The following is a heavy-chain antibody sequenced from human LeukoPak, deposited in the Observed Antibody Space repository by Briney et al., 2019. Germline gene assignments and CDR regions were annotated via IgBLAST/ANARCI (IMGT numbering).Heavy chain of an antibody. V-gene: IGHV4-59*01. Sequence: SETLSLTCTVSGGSISSYYWSWIRQPPGKGLEWIANIYHTGSTNYNPSLKSRVTISGDTSKNQFSLKLTSVTAADTAIYYCAATIKRDYGDTNLNYSGQGTLVTVSS. CDR2: IYHTGST. J-gene: IGHJ4*02. D-gene: IGHD4/OR15-4a*01. CDR1: GGSISSYY. CDR3: AATIKRDYGDTNLNY.